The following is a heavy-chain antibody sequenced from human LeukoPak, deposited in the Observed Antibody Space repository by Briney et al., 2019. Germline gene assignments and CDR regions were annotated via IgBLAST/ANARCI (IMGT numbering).Heavy chain of an antibody. CDR1: GGSISSSSYY. V-gene: IGHV4-39*01. CDR2: IYYSGST. CDR3: ARPRLRSLDPNWFDP. Sequence: SETLSLTCTVSGGSISSSSYYWGWIRQPPGKGLEWIVSIYYSGSTYYNPSLKSRVTISVDTSKNQFSLKLSSVTAADTAVYYCARPRLRSLDPNWFDPWGQGTLVTVSS. D-gene: IGHD3-3*01. J-gene: IGHJ5*02.